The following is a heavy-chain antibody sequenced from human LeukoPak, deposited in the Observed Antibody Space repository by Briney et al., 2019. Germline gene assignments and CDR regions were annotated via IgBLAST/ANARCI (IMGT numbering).Heavy chain of an antibody. CDR3: ASAMIGVPDDAFDI. D-gene: IGHD3-22*01. V-gene: IGHV4-34*01. CDR2: INHSGGT. J-gene: IGHJ3*02. CDR1: GGSFSGYY. Sequence: SETLSLTCAVYGGSFSGYYWSWIRQPPGKGLEWIGEINHSGGTNYNPSLKSRVTISVDTSKNQFSLKLSSVTAADTAVYYCASAMIGVPDDAFDIWGQGTMVTGSS.